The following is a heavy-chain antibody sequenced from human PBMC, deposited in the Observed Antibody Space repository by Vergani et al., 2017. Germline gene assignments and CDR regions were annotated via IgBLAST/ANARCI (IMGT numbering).Heavy chain of an antibody. V-gene: IGHV4-39*01. CDR2: IYYSENK. CDR1: GGSLTYGAFY. J-gene: IGHJ5*02. CDR3: ARCFRDEGMIYGGTVENWFDP. Sequence: QLQLQESGPGLVKPSETLSLTCTVSGGSLTYGAFYWGWSRQSPGKGLEWVGSIYYSENKFYNQSLESRVTLSIDTTKNQFSLKLKSVTAAETAVYFFARCFRDEGMIYGGTVENWFDPWGEGTLVTVSS. D-gene: IGHD3-22*01.